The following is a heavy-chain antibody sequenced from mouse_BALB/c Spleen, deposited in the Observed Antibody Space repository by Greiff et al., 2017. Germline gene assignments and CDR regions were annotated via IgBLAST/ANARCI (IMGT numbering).Heavy chain of an antibody. Sequence: EVKVVESGGGLVQPGGSRKLSCAASGFTFSSFGMHWVRQAPEKGLEWVAYISSGSSTIYYADTVKGRFTISRDNPKNTLFLQMTSLRSEDTAMYYCAKDYDYDVVFAYWGQGTLVTVSA. V-gene: IGHV5-17*02. D-gene: IGHD2-4*01. CDR1: GFTFSSFG. CDR2: ISSGSSTI. J-gene: IGHJ3*01. CDR3: AKDYDYDVVFAY.